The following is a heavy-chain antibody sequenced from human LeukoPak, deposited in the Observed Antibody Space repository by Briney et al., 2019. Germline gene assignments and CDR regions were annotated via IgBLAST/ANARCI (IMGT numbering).Heavy chain of an antibody. CDR3: TRGPGSTWYSDY. Sequence: GGSLRLSCAASGFTVSSNYMNWVRQAPGKGLEWVSIIYSGGDTYYADYVKGRFTISRDNSKNTLYLQMDNLRPEDTAVYYCTRGPGSTWYSDYWGQGTLVTVSS. J-gene: IGHJ4*02. V-gene: IGHV3-66*02. CDR1: GFTVSSNY. D-gene: IGHD6-13*01. CDR2: IYSGGDT.